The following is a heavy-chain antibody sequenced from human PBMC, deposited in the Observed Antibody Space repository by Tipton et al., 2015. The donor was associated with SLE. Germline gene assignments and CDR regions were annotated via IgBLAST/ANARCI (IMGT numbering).Heavy chain of an antibody. CDR2: INHSGST. Sequence: TLSLTCAVYGGSFSGYYWSWIRQPPGKGLEWIGEINHSGSTNYNPSLKSRVTISVDTSKNQFSLKLSSVTAADTAVYYCARRRGKGYSSSRGAFDIWGQGTMVTVSS. CDR1: GGSFSGYY. V-gene: IGHV4-34*01. J-gene: IGHJ3*02. D-gene: IGHD6-13*01. CDR3: ARRRGKGYSSSRGAFDI.